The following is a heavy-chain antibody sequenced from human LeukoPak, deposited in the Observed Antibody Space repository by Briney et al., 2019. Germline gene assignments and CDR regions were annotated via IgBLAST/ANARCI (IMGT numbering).Heavy chain of an antibody. CDR1: GYSFTSYW. CDR2: IDPSDSYT. D-gene: IGHD4-11*01. V-gene: IGHV5-10-1*01. J-gene: IGHJ6*02. Sequence: GESLKISCKGSGYSFTSYWISWVRQMPGKGLEWMGRIDPSDSYTNYSPSFQGHVTISADKSISTAYLQWSSLKASDTAMYYCASATTVTTYGYYYGMDVWGQGTTVTVS. CDR3: ASATTVTTYGYYYGMDV.